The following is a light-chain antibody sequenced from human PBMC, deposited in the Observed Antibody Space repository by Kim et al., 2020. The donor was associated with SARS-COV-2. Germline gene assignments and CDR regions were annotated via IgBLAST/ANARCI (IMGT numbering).Light chain of an antibody. CDR3: QQSNSIPFT. V-gene: IGKV1-39*01. CDR1: QSISNY. CDR2: AAS. Sequence: GDRVTITCRASQSISNYLNWYQQKPGKAPKLLIYAASSLQSGVPSRFSGSGSGTDFTLTISSLQPEDFATYYCQQSNSIPFTFGPGTKVDIK. J-gene: IGKJ3*01.